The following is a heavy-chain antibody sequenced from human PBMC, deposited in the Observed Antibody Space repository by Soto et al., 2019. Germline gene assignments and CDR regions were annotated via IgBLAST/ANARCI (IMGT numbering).Heavy chain of an antibody. J-gene: IGHJ4*02. V-gene: IGHV3-9*01. CDR2: ISWHSGSI. CDR1: GFTFDDYA. CDR3: AKDDNYGSGSYFDY. D-gene: IGHD3-10*01. Sequence: EVQLVESGGGLVQPGRSLRLSCAASGFTFDDYAMHWVRQAPGKGLEWVSGISWHSGSIGYADSVKGRFTISRDNAKNSLYLQMNSLRAEDTALYYCAKDDNYGSGSYFDYWGKGTLVTVSS.